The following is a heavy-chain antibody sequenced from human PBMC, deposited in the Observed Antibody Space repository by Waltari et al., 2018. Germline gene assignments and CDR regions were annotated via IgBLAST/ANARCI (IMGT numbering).Heavy chain of an antibody. Sequence: EVQLVESGGGLVKPGGSLRLSCSAYGFPFSTAWMNWMRQAPGKGLELVGRIKSTVDGGTTDYAAPVQGRFTISRDDSKNTLYLQMSSLRTEDTAVYYCLFVDTALIIPDVFDLWGQGTLVTVSS. CDR3: LFVDTALIIPDVFDL. CDR1: GFPFSTAW. J-gene: IGHJ3*01. D-gene: IGHD5-18*01. V-gene: IGHV3-15*01. CDR2: IKSTVDGGTT.